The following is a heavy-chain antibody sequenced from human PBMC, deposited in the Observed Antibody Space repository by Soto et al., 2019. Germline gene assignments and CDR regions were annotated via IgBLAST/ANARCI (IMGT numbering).Heavy chain of an antibody. J-gene: IGHJ4*02. D-gene: IGHD2-2*02. CDR2: IYYSGST. V-gene: IGHV4-39*01. Sequence: SETLSLTCTVSGGSISSSSYYWGWIRQPPGKGLEWIGSIYYSGSTYYNPSLKSRVTISVDTSKNQFSLKLSSVTAADTAVYYCARPLSYTRPNCFDYWGQGTLVTVSS. CDR1: GGSISSSSYY. CDR3: ARPLSYTRPNCFDY.